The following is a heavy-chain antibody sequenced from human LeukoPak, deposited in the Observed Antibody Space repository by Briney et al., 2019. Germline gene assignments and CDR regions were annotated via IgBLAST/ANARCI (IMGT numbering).Heavy chain of an antibody. D-gene: IGHD6-13*01. CDR2: INHSGST. V-gene: IGHV4-34*01. CDR1: GGSFSGYY. Sequence: SETLSLTCAVYGGSFSGYYWSWIRQPPGKGLEWIGEINHSGSTNYNPSLKSRVTISVDTSKNQFSLKLSSVTAADTAVYYCARGPKGVAAAVPGFDYWGQGTLVTVSS. J-gene: IGHJ4*02. CDR3: ARGPKGVAAAVPGFDY.